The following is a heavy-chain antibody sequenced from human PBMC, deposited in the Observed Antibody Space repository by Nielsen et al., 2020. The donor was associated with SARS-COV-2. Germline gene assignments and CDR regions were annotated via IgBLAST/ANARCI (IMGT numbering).Heavy chain of an antibody. CDR1: GGSISSGAYY. Sequence: SETLSLTCTVSGGSISSGAYYWSWIRQPPGKGLEWIGYIYYSGSTYYNPSLKSRVTISVDTSKNQFSLKLSSVTAADTAVYYCASVSGYLEYRDYWGQGTLVTVSS. D-gene: IGHD3-22*01. CDR2: IYYSGST. V-gene: IGHV4-30-4*01. CDR3: ASVSGYLEYRDY. J-gene: IGHJ4*02.